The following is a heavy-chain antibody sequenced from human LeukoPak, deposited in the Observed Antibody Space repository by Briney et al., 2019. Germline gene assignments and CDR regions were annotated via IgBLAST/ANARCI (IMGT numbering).Heavy chain of an antibody. CDR3: AKGKKIAVAGLFDY. V-gene: IGHV3-9*01. CDR1: GFTFDDYA. J-gene: IGHJ4*02. D-gene: IGHD6-19*01. Sequence: GRSLRLSCAASGFTFDDYAMRWVRQAPGKGLEWVSGISWNSGIIGYADSVKGRFTISRDNAKNSLYLQMNSLRAEDTALYYCAKGKKIAVAGLFDYWGQGTLVTVSS. CDR2: ISWNSGII.